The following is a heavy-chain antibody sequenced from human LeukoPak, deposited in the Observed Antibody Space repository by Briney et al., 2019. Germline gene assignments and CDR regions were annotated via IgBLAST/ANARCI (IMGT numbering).Heavy chain of an antibody. J-gene: IGHJ4*02. Sequence: GGSLRLSCATSGFTFNNYNMNWVRQAPGRALEWVSSITTSGTYIFYADSVKGRFTISRDNAKNSLYLQMNSLGPEDTAVYYCAKGPLLWDWGQGTLVTVSS. D-gene: IGHD2/OR15-2a*01. V-gene: IGHV3-21*01. CDR1: GFTFNNYN. CDR3: AKGPLLWD. CDR2: ITTSGTYI.